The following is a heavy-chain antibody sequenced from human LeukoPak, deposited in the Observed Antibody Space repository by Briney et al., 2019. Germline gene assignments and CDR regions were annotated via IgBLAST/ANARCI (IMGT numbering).Heavy chain of an antibody. V-gene: IGHV4-39*01. Sequence: SETLSLTCTVSGGSISSSSYYWGWIRQPPGKGLEWTGSIYYTRSTYYNPSLKSRVTISVDTSKNQFSLKLTSVTAADTAVYYCARGVTMIVVVIHDWYFDLWGRGTLVTVSS. CDR3: ARGVTMIVVVIHDWYFDL. CDR1: GGSISSSSYY. J-gene: IGHJ2*01. D-gene: IGHD3-22*01. CDR2: IYYTRST.